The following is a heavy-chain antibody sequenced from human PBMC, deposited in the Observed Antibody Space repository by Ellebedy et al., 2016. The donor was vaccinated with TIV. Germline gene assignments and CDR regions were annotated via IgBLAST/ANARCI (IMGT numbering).Heavy chain of an antibody. Sequence: SETLSLXCTVSGGSISSYYWSWIRQPPGKGLEWIGYIYYSGSTNYNPSLKSRVTISVDTSKNQFSLKLSSVTAADTAVYYCARVHGREQWLEYDDWYFDLWGHGTLVTVSS. V-gene: IGHV4-59*01. CDR2: IYYSGST. D-gene: IGHD6-19*01. CDR1: GGSISSYY. CDR3: ARVHGREQWLEYDDWYFDL. J-gene: IGHJ2*01.